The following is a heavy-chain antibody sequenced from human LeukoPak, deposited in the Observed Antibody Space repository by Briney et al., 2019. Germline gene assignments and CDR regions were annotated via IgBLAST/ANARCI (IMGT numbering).Heavy chain of an antibody. J-gene: IGHJ4*02. CDR2: ISYDGSYK. Sequence: GGSLRLSCAASGFTFSSYGMHWVRQAPGKGLEWVAVISYDGSYKYYADSVKGRFTISRDNSKNTLYLQMNSLRAEDTAVYYCASFEYSSSPRGDYWGQGTLVTVSS. CDR3: ASFEYSSSPRGDY. V-gene: IGHV3-30*03. CDR1: GFTFSSYG. D-gene: IGHD6-6*01.